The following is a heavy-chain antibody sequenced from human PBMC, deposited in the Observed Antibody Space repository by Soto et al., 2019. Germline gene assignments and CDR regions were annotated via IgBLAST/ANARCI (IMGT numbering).Heavy chain of an antibody. V-gene: IGHV1-18*01. CDR3: AIEPNFFDS. Sequence: QVQLVQSGAEVKKPAASVKVSCKASGYTFTSCGISWVREATGEGIEWMGWISAYTGDTNYAQKLQGRVTMSTDTATGTAYLELRSVRADDTAVYYCAIEPNFFDSWGQGTLFTASS. J-gene: IGHJ4*02. CDR2: ISAYTGDT. CDR1: GYTFTSCG.